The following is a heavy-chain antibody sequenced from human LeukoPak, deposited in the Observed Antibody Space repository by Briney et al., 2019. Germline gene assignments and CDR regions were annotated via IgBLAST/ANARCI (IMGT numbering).Heavy chain of an antibody. CDR2: ISSSGSTI. CDR3: ARVTEGITTVRGVIGAFDI. D-gene: IGHD3-10*01. J-gene: IGHJ3*02. Sequence: PGGSLRLSCAASGFTFSSYEMNWVRQAPGKGLEWVSYISSSGSTIYYADSVKGRFTISRDNAKNSLYLQMNSLRAEDTAVYYCARVTEGITTVRGVIGAFDIWGQGTMVTVSS. V-gene: IGHV3-48*03. CDR1: GFTFSSYE.